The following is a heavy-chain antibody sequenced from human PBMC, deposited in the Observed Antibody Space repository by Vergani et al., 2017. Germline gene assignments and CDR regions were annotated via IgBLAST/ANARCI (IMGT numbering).Heavy chain of an antibody. J-gene: IGHJ3*02. V-gene: IGHV3-23*01. CDR2: LSASDRRT. D-gene: IGHD6-19*01. CDR3: AKVGRSEVAGTFGAFDI. Sequence: EVQLLESGGDLIQPGGSLRLSCAASGFTFIMHAMSWVRQAPGKGLEWVSTLSASDRRTHYADSVKGRFTISRDNSTNTLFLHMNSLRPEDTAVYYCAKVGRSEVAGTFGAFDIWGQGTMVTVSS. CDR1: GFTFIMHA.